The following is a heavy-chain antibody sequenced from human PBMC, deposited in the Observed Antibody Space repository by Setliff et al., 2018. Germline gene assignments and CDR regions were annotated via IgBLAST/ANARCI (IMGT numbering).Heavy chain of an antibody. J-gene: IGHJ4*02. Sequence: GSLRLSCAASGFSFSSYSMNWVRQAPGKGLEWVSYISSSSSTIYYADSVKGRFTISRDNAKNSLYLQMLSLRAEDTAVYYCAKGGSTSCYTEADYWGQGTLVTVPQ. V-gene: IGHV3-48*01. CDR3: AKGGSTSCYTEADY. D-gene: IGHD2-2*02. CDR1: GFSFSSYS. CDR2: ISSSSSTI.